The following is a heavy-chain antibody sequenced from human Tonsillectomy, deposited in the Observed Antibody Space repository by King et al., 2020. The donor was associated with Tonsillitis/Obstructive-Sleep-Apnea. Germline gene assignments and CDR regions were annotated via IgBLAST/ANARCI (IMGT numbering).Heavy chain of an antibody. CDR1: GYSFSIYW. CDR2: IYPGDSDT. J-gene: IGHJ4*02. D-gene: IGHD2-2*03. Sequence: QLVQSGAEVKKPGESLKISCKGSGYSFSIYWIGWVRQMPGKGLEWMGLIYPGDSDTRYSPSFQGQVTISADKSISTAYLQWSSLKASDTAMYYCARLNRGYCSSTSCYEGYWGQGTLVTVSS. V-gene: IGHV5-51*01. CDR3: ARLNRGYCSSTSCYEGY.